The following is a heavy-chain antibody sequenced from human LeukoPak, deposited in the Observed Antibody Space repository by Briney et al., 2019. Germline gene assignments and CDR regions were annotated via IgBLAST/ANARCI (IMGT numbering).Heavy chain of an antibody. Sequence: SETLSLTCAVYGGSFSGYYWSWIRQPPGKGLEWIGEINHSGSTNYNPSLKSRVTISVDTSKNQFSLKLSSVTAADTAVYYCARPYGSGSYRFYYMDVWGKGTTVTISS. CDR2: INHSGST. D-gene: IGHD3-10*01. V-gene: IGHV4-34*01. CDR1: GGSFSGYY. J-gene: IGHJ6*03. CDR3: ARPYGSGSYRFYYMDV.